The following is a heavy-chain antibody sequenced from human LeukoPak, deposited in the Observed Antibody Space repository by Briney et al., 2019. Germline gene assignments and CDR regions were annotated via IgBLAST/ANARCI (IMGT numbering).Heavy chain of an antibody. CDR2: ISGSGGST. CDR3: AKDRGICSSTSCYLDY. CDR1: GFTFSSYA. J-gene: IGHJ4*02. Sequence: PGGSLRLSCAASGFTFSSYAMSWVRQAPGKGLEWVSAISGSGGSTHYADSVKGRFTISRDNSKNTLYLQMNSLRAEDTAVYYCAKDRGICSSTSCYLDYWGQGTLVTVSP. D-gene: IGHD2-2*01. V-gene: IGHV3-23*01.